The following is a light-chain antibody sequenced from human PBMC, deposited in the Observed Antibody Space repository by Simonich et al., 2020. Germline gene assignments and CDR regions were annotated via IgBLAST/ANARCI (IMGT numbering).Light chain of an antibody. CDR1: SSDVGGYNY. V-gene: IGLV2-14*01. Sequence: QSALTQPASVSGSPGQALTISCTGTSSDVGGYNYVSWYQQHPGKAPKLMIYDVSKRPSAVSNRFSGSKSGNTASLTISGLQAEDEADYYCSSYTSSSTWVFGGGTKLTVL. CDR3: SSYTSSSTWV. CDR2: DVS. J-gene: IGLJ3*02.